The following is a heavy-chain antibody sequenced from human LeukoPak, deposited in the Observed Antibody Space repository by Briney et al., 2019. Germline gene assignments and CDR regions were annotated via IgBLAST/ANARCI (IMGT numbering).Heavy chain of an antibody. V-gene: IGHV3-15*01. Sequence: GGSLRLSCVVSGLTFRDAWISWVRQVPGKGLEWIGRIKGRTYSETADFAAPVKGRFTLSRDDSKNTVYLQMNSLNTEDTAMYFCAWMATVLSVDVWGQGTLVTVSS. CDR2: IKGRTYSETA. J-gene: IGHJ4*02. CDR1: GLTFRDAW. D-gene: IGHD5-24*01. CDR3: AWMATVLSVDV.